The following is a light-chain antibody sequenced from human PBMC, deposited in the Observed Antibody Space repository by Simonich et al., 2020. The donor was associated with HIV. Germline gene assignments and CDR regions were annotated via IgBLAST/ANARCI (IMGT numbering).Light chain of an antibody. J-gene: IGLJ3*02. CDR2: DVN. CDR3: SSYTGNSTWV. V-gene: IGLV2-14*03. CDR1: SSDFPGHNY. Sequence: QSALTQPASVSGSPGQSITISCTVTSSDFPGHNYVSWYQQNPGHAPKLMFYDVNKRPSGVSNRFSGSKSGNTASLTISGLQAEDEADYYCSSYTGNSTWVFGGGTKLTLL.